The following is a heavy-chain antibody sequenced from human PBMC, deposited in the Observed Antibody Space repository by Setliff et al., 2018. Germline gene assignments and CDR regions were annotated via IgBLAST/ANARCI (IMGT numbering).Heavy chain of an antibody. Sequence: KASETLSLTCAVYGGSFSTYYWIWIRQPPGKGLEWIGEINHSGSTNYNPSLKSRVTISVDTSKNQFSLKLSSVTAADTAVYYCARGRLHYYDSSGYSYWGQGTLVTVSS. D-gene: IGHD3-22*01. CDR3: ARGRLHYYDSSGYSY. V-gene: IGHV4-34*01. CDR2: INHSGST. J-gene: IGHJ4*02. CDR1: GGSFSTYY.